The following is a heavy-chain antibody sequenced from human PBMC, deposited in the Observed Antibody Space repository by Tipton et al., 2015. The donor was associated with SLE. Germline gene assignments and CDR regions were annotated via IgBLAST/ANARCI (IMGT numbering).Heavy chain of an antibody. D-gene: IGHD3-3*01. J-gene: IGHJ3*02. Sequence: TLSLTCSVSGGSINSYYWSWIRQIPGKGLEWIGFMFYRGSTGYHPALSSRVSMSIDVSKSQFSLKLSSVTAADTAMYYCARGGGVSGYDAFDIWGRGTLVTVSS. CDR3: ARGGGVSGYDAFDI. CDR1: GGSINSYY. V-gene: IGHV4-59*01. CDR2: MFYRGST.